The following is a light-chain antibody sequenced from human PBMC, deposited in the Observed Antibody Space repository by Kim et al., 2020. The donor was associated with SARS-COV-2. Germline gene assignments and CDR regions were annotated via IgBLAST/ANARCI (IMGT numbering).Light chain of an antibody. CDR1: SSNIGSHV. CDR3: AAWDDRLNGWV. J-gene: IGLJ3*02. V-gene: IGLV1-44*01. CDR2: SEN. Sequence: GQRVTISCSGSSSNIGSHVVNWYQQVPGTAPRLVIHSENQRPSGVPDRFSGSKSGTSASLAISGLQSEDEADYYCAAWDDRLNGWVFGGGTKLTVL.